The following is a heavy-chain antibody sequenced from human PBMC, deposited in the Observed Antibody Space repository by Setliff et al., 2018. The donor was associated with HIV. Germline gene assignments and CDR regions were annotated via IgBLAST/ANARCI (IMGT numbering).Heavy chain of an antibody. D-gene: IGHD3-10*01. V-gene: IGHV4-39*07. J-gene: IGHJ4*02. Sequence: PSETLSLTCDVSGGSISSSDYYWGWIRQPPGKGLEWIGSIYYSGKTLYNPSLKSRVTISVDTSKNQFSLKLGSVTAADTAVYFCARDISVIRGRDYWGQGTLVTVSS. CDR2: IYYSGKT. CDR3: ARDISVIRGRDY. CDR1: GGSISSSDYY.